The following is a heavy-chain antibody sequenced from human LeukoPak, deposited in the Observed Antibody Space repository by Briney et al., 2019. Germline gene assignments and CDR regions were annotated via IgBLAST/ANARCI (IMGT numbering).Heavy chain of an antibody. CDR2: INHSGST. V-gene: IGHV4-39*07. D-gene: IGHD3-10*01. CDR3: ASSSGDY. CDR1: GGSISSSSYY. Sequence: PSETLSLTCTVSGGSISSSSYYWSWIRQPPGKGLEWIGEINHSGSTNYNPSLKSRVTISVDTSKNQFSLKLSSVTAADTAVYYCASSSGDYWGQGTLVTVSS. J-gene: IGHJ4*02.